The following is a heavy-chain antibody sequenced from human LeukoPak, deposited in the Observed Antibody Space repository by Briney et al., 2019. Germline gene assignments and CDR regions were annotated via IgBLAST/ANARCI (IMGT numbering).Heavy chain of an antibody. CDR3: ARDSTVTTSDAFDI. V-gene: IGHV3-48*01. D-gene: IGHD4-17*01. CDR1: GFTFSSYS. Sequence: GGSLRLSCGASGFTFSSYSMNWVRQAPGKGLEWVSYISSSSSTIYYADSVKGRFTISRDNAKNSLYLQMNSLRAEDTAVYYCARDSTVTTSDAFDIWGQGTMVTVSS. J-gene: IGHJ3*02. CDR2: ISSSSSTI.